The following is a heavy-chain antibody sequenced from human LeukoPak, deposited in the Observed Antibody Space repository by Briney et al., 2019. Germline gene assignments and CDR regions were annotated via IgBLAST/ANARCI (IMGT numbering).Heavy chain of an antibody. CDR2: IYTSGST. V-gene: IGHV4-61*02. Sequence: SETLSLTCTVSGGSISSGSYYWSWIRQPAGKGLEWIGRIYTSGSTNYNPSLKSRVTMSVDTSKNQFSLKLSPVTAADTAVYYCARGGHCSSTSCSEGNFDYWGQGTLVTVSS. CDR1: GGSISSGSYY. D-gene: IGHD2-2*01. CDR3: ARGGHCSSTSCSEGNFDY. J-gene: IGHJ4*02.